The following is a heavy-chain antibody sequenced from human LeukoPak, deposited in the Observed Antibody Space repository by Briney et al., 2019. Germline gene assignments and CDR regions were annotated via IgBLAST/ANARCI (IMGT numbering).Heavy chain of an antibody. Sequence: AAVKVSCKASGYTFTSYAMNWVRQAPGQGLEWMGWINTNTGNPTYAQGFTGRFVFSLDTSVSTAYLQISSLKAEDTAVYYCARGYYGSGSNNWFDPWGQGTLVTVSS. CDR2: INTNTGNP. CDR1: GYTFTSYA. V-gene: IGHV7-4-1*02. J-gene: IGHJ5*02. D-gene: IGHD3-10*01. CDR3: ARGYYGSGSNNWFDP.